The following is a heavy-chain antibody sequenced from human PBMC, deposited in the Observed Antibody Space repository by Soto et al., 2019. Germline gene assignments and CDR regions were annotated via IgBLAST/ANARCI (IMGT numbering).Heavy chain of an antibody. CDR3: ASPVLGGSSSGARDYYYGMDV. Sequence: SVKVSCKASGGTFSSYAISWVRQAPGQGLEWMGGIIPIFGTANYTQKFQGRVTITAGESTSTAYMELSSLRSEDTAVYYCASPVLGGSSSGARDYYYGMDVWGQGTTVTVSS. V-gene: IGHV1-69*13. J-gene: IGHJ6*02. CDR2: IIPIFGTA. CDR1: GGTFSSYA. D-gene: IGHD6-6*01.